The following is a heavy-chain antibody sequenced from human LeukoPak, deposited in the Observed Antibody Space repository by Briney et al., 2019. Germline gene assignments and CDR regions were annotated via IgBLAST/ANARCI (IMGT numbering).Heavy chain of an antibody. D-gene: IGHD1-7*01. Sequence: PGGSLRLSCAASGFTFSDHYMDWVRPAPGEGLEWAGRTRNKGNSYTTEYAASVKGRFTISRDDSKNSQYLQMNSLKTEDTAVYYCAIVQGAGTTFHWGQGTLVTVSS. V-gene: IGHV3-72*01. CDR3: AIVQGAGTTFH. CDR1: GFTFSDHY. CDR2: TRNKGNSYTT. J-gene: IGHJ4*02.